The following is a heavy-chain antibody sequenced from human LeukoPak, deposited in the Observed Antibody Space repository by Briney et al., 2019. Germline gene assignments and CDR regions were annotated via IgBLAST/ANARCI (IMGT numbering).Heavy chain of an antibody. J-gene: IGHJ5*02. Sequence: GASVKVSCKASGYTFTSYDINWVRQATGQGLEWMGWMNPNSGNTGYAQKFQGRVTMTRNTSIRTAYMELSSLRSEDTAVYYCARGARYSSSWYGRLDPWGQGTLVTVSS. CDR2: MNPNSGNT. D-gene: IGHD6-13*01. CDR3: ARGARYSSSWYGRLDP. V-gene: IGHV1-8*01. CDR1: GYTFTSYD.